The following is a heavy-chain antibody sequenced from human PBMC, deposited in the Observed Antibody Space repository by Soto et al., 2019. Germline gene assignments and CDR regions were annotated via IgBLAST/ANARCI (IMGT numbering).Heavy chain of an antibody. CDR2: IIPILGIA. Sequence: QVQLVQSGAEVKKPGSSVKVSCKASGGTFSSYTISWVRQAPGQGLEWMGRIIPILGIANYAQKFQGRVTITAEKSTSTAYMEVSSLRSEDTAVYYCARGNGRTGYGMDVWGQGTTVTVSS. CDR3: ARGNGRTGYGMDV. CDR1: GGTFSSYT. D-gene: IGHD1-1*01. V-gene: IGHV1-69*02. J-gene: IGHJ6*02.